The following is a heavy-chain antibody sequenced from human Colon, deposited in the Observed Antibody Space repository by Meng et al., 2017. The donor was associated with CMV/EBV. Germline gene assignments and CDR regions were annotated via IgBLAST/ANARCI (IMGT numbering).Heavy chain of an antibody. D-gene: IGHD1-7*01. CDR2: INPNSGGT. V-gene: IGHV1-2*02. Sequence: TWTSYYMHWVRQARGQGLEWMGWINPNSGGTNYTQKFQDRVTMTRGTSISTAYMELSRLGSDDTTMYYCAGDDTMELRPISLLGWFDPWGQGTLVTVSS. CDR1: TWTSYY. J-gene: IGHJ5*02. CDR3: AGDDTMELRPISLLGWFDP.